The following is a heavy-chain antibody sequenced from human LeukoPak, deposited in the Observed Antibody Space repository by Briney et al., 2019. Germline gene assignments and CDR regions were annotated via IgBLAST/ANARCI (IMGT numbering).Heavy chain of an antibody. CDR3: ARDFSSIVVVPAGAFDI. CDR2: IYTSGST. Sequence: SETLSLTCTASGGSISSYYWSWIRRPAGKGLEWIGRIYTSGSTNYNPSLKSRVTMSVDTSKNQFSLKLSSVTAADTAVYYCARDFSSIVVVPAGAFDIWGQGTMVTVSS. J-gene: IGHJ3*02. V-gene: IGHV4-4*07. D-gene: IGHD2-2*01. CDR1: GGSISSYY.